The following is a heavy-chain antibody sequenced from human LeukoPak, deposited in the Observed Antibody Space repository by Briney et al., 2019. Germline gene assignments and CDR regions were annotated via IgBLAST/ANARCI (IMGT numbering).Heavy chain of an antibody. V-gene: IGHV3-73*01. D-gene: IGHD3-9*01. CDR2: ISSKANSYAT. CDR3: TRHYDILTGYGNNWFDP. CDR1: GFTFSGSA. Sequence: GGSLRLSCAASGFTFSGSAMHWLRQASGQGLEWVGRISSKANSYATAYAASVKGRFTISRDDSKNTAYLQMNSLKTEDTAVYYCTRHYDILTGYGNNWFDPWGQGTLVTVSS. J-gene: IGHJ5*02.